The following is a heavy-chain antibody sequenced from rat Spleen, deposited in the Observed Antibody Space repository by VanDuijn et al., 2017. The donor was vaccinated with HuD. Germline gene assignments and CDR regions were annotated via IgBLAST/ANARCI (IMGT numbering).Heavy chain of an antibody. CDR3: TRRGHTMGLTARYFDY. CDR2: ITNTGSST. D-gene: IGHD1-9*01. V-gene: IGHV5-31*01. J-gene: IGHJ2*01. Sequence: EVQLVESGGGLVQPGRSLKLSCVASGFTFNNYWMTWIRQAPGKGLEWVASITNTGSSTYYPDSVKGRITISRDNEKSTLDLQMSSLRSEDTATYYCTRRGHTMGLTARYFDYWGQGVMVTVSS. CDR1: GFTFNNYW.